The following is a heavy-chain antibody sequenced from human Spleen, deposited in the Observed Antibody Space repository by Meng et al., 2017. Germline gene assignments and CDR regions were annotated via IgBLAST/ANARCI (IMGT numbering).Heavy chain of an antibody. J-gene: IGHJ4*02. CDR3: ARGGIGSLVDY. D-gene: IGHD3-10*01. V-gene: IGHV4-59*01. CDR2: IYYSGTT. CDR1: GGSMSSYS. Sequence: SETLSLTCTVSGGSMSSYSWSWIRQPPGKGLEWIGYIYYSGTTNYNPSLKSRVTISVDTSKKQFSLKLTSVTAADTAVYYCARGGIGSLVDYWGQGTLVTVSS.